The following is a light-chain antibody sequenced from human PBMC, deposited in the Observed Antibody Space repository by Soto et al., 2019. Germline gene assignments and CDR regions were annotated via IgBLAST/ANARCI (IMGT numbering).Light chain of an antibody. V-gene: IGLV1-40*01. J-gene: IGLJ2*01. CDR3: ASWDDRLGAVI. CDR1: SSNIGAGYD. CDR2: GNI. Sequence: QSVLTQPPSVSGAPGQRVTISCTGSSSNIGAGYDVHWYQQRPGTAPKLLIFGNINRPSGVPDRFSGSKSGTSASLAITGLQAEDEGDYYCASWDDRLGAVIFGGGTKLTVL.